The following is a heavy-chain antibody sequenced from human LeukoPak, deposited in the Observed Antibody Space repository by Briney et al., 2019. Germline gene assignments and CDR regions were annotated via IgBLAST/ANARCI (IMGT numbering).Heavy chain of an antibody. J-gene: IGHJ4*02. CDR2: ISGSSNYM. CDR1: GFPFSAYS. CDR3: AKAYYDSSGYSYYFDY. D-gene: IGHD3-22*01. Sequence: GGSLRLSCAASGFPFSAYSMNWVRQAPGKGLEWVSSISGSSNYMYYADSVKGRFTISRDNAENSLYLQMNSLRAEDTAVYYCAKAYYDSSGYSYYFDYWGQGTLVTVSS. V-gene: IGHV3-21*01.